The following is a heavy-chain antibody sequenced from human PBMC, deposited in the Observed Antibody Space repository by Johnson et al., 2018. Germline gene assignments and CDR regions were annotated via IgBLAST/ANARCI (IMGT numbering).Heavy chain of an antibody. Sequence: QVQLVQSGAEVKKPGASVKVSCKASGYTFTSYDINWVRQATGQGLERMGWMNPNSGNTGYAQKLQGRVTMTRNTSISTADMERSSLRSEDTAVYYCAGALRTTDAFAIWGQGTMVTVSS. CDR2: MNPNSGNT. CDR1: GYTFTSYD. D-gene: IGHD1-1*01. V-gene: IGHV1-8*01. CDR3: AGALRTTDAFAI. J-gene: IGHJ3*02.